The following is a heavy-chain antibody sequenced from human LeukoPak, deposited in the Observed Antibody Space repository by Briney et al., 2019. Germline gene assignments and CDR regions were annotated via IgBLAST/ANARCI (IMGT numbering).Heavy chain of an antibody. Sequence: GGSLRLSRAASGYTFSSYWINWALQARGKGLEWVASINHNGNVNYYVDSVKGRFTISRDNAKNSLYLQMSNLRAEDTAVYFCARAGGLDVWGQGATVTVSS. V-gene: IGHV3-7*03. CDR3: ARAGGLDV. CDR2: INHNGNVN. J-gene: IGHJ6*02. CDR1: GYTFSSYW.